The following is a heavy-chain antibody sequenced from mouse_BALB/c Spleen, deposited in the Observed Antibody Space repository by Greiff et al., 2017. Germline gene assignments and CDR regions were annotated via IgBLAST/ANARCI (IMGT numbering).Heavy chain of an antibody. Sequence: VQLVESGAELVRPGSSVKISCKASGYAFSSYWMNWVKQRPGQGLEWIGQIYPGDGDTNYNGKFKGKATLTADKSSSTAYMQLSSLTSEDSAVYFCARSPYFDVWGAGTTVTVSS. V-gene: IGHV1-80*01. CDR1: GYAFSSYW. CDR3: ARSPYFDV. J-gene: IGHJ1*01. CDR2: IYPGDGDT.